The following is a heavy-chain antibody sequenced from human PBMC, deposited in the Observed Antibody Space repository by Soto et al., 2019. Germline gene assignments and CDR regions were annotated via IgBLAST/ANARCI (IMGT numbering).Heavy chain of an antibody. V-gene: IGHV4-39*01. D-gene: IGHD5-12*01. J-gene: IGHJ6*02. CDR1: GGSISSSSYY. CDR3: ARLGQLGYRATLMDV. CDR2: IYYSGST. Sequence: PSETLSLTCTVSGGSISSSSYYWGWIRQPPGKGLEWIGSIYYSGSTYYNPSLKSRVTISVDTSKNQFSLKLSSVTAADTAVYYCARLGQLGYRATLMDVWGQGTTVTVSS.